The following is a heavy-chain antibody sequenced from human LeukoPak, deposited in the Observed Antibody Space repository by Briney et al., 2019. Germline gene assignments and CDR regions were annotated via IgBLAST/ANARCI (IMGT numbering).Heavy chain of an antibody. Sequence: GGSLRLSCAASGFTFSSYAMSWVRQAPGKGLEWVSAISGSGGGTYYADSVKGRFTISRDNSKNTLYLQMNSLRAEDTAVYYCAKDRGSSGWYDYWGQGTLVTVSS. CDR1: GFTFSSYA. D-gene: IGHD6-19*01. J-gene: IGHJ4*02. V-gene: IGHV3-23*01. CDR2: ISGSGGGT. CDR3: AKDRGSSGWYDY.